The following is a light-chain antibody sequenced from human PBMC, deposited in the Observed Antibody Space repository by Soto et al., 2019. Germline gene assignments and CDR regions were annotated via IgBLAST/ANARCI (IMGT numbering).Light chain of an antibody. V-gene: IGKV3-20*01. CDR1: QSLSGSH. CDR2: GAF. J-gene: IGKJ4*01. CDR3: QQYDILPIT. Sequence: EIVLTQSPGTLSLSPGERATLACRASQSLSGSHLAWYQQKPGQAPRPLIYGAFNRASGIPDRFSGSGSGTDFTLTITRLETEDFAVYYCQQYDILPITFGGGTKVQIK.